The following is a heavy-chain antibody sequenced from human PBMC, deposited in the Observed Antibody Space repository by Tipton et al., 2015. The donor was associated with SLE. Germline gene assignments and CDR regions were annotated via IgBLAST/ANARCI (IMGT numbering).Heavy chain of an antibody. CDR1: GFTVSSHY. Sequence: SLRLSCAASGFTVSSHYMNWVRQAPGKGLEWVSVIYVAGTTWYADSVKGRFTISRDNSKNTLYLQMNSLRAEDTAIYYCARDLLNWGFDYWGQGTLVTVSS. D-gene: IGHD7-27*01. V-gene: IGHV3-53*01. CDR3: ARDLLNWGFDY. J-gene: IGHJ4*02. CDR2: IYVAGTT.